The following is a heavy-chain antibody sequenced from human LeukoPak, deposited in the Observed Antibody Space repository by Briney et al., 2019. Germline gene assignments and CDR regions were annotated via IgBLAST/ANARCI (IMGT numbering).Heavy chain of an antibody. V-gene: IGHV3-13*01. J-gene: IGHJ4*02. Sequence: GGSLRLSCAASGFTFSDHAMHWVRQAPGKGLEWVSAVGIAADTFYPGSVKGRFATSRENAKNSLYLQMNSLRVEDMAVYYCVRQKKSHGNFDYWGQGTLVTVSS. D-gene: IGHD1-26*01. CDR3: VRQKKSHGNFDY. CDR1: GFTFSDHA. CDR2: VGIAADT.